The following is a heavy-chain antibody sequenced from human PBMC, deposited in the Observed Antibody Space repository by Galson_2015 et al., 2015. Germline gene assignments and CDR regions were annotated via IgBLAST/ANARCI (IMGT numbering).Heavy chain of an antibody. CDR2: VNGGGGST. Sequence: SLRLSCAASGFTFSSYALSWVRQAPGKGLEWVSGVNGGGGSTSYADSVKGRFTISRDNSKNTLYLQMNSLRAEDSAVYYCAKDSRYYDSSRATDYWGQGTLVTVSS. CDR3: AKDSRYYDSSRATDY. D-gene: IGHD3-22*01. CDR1: GFTFSSYA. V-gene: IGHV3-23*01. J-gene: IGHJ4*02.